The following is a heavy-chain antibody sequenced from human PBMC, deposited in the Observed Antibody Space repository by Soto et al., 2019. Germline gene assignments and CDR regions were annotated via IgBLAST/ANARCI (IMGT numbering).Heavy chain of an antibody. CDR3: ARGSSLGYY. CDR1: GFTFSSYG. CDR2: IWYDGSNK. J-gene: IGHJ4*02. D-gene: IGHD2-15*01. V-gene: IGHV3-33*01. Sequence: QVQLVESGGGVVQPGRSLRLSCAASGFTFSSYGMHWVRQAPGKGLEGVAVIWYDGSNKYYADSVKGRFTISRDNSKNTLYLQMNSLRAEDTAVYYCARGSSLGYYWGQGTLVTVSS.